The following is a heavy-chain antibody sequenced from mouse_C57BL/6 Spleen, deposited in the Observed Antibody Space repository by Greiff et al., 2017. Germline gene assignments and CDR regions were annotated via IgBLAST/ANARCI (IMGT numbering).Heavy chain of an antibody. CDR3: ARDTTVEYAMDY. CDR2: IYPGSGNT. CDR1: GYTFTDYY. Sequence: VQLQQSGAELVRPGASVKLSCKASGYTFTDYYINWVKQRPGQGLEWIARIYPGSGNTYYNEKFKGKATLTAEKSSSTAYMQLSSLTSEDSAVYFCARDTTVEYAMDYWGQGTSVTVSS. V-gene: IGHV1-76*01. D-gene: IGHD1-1*01. J-gene: IGHJ4*01.